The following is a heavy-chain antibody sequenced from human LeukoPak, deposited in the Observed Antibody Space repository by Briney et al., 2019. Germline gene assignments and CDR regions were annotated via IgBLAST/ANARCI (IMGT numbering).Heavy chain of an antibody. J-gene: IGHJ4*02. D-gene: IGHD7-27*01. CDR2: ISWNSGSI. V-gene: IGHV3-9*01. CDR3: AKDAHWGYFDY. CDR1: GFTFDDYA. Sequence: GRSLRLSCAASGFTFDDYAMHWVRQAPGKGLEWVSGISWNSGSIGYADSVKGRFTISRDNAKNSLHLQMNSLRAEDTALYYCAKDAHWGYFDYWGQGTLVTVSS.